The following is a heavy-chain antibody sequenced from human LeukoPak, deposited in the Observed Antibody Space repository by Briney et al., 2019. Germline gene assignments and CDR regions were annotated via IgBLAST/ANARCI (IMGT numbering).Heavy chain of an antibody. CDR2: ISGSGGST. CDR1: GFTFSSYA. J-gene: IGHJ6*02. Sequence: GGSLRLSCAASGFTFSSYAMSWARQAPGKGLEWVSAISGSGGSTYYADSVKGRFTISRDNSKNTLDLQMNSLRAEDTAVYYCAKVFGYDFWSVSPYGMDVWGQGPRVTVSS. D-gene: IGHD3-3*01. V-gene: IGHV3-23*01. CDR3: AKVFGYDFWSVSPYGMDV.